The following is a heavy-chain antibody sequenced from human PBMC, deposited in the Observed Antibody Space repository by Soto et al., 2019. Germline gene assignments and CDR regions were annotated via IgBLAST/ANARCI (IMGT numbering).Heavy chain of an antibody. V-gene: IGHV3-48*02. J-gene: IGHJ3*02. D-gene: IGHD6-19*01. Sequence: EVQLVESGGGLVQPGGSLRLSCAASGFTFRTYSMSWVRQAPGRGLEWVSYIDNAGGAIYYADSVKGRFTISRDNAKNSLFLQMYSLRDDDTAVYYCARDRMWEQWLGPHDAFEIWGQGTVVTVSS. CDR1: GFTFRTYS. CDR2: IDNAGGAI. CDR3: ARDRMWEQWLGPHDAFEI.